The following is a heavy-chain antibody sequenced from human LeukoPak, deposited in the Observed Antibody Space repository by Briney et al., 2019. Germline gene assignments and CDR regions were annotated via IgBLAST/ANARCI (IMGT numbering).Heavy chain of an antibody. Sequence: GGSLRLSCAASGFTFSSYSMNWVRQAPGKGLEWVSSISSSSSYIYYADSVKGRFTISRDNAKNSLYLQMNSLRAEDTAVYYCARGTPGGYDFWSGRGVHWFDPWGQGTLVTVSS. J-gene: IGHJ5*02. CDR1: GFTFSSYS. D-gene: IGHD3-3*01. CDR3: ARGTPGGYDFWSGRGVHWFDP. CDR2: ISSSSSYI. V-gene: IGHV3-21*01.